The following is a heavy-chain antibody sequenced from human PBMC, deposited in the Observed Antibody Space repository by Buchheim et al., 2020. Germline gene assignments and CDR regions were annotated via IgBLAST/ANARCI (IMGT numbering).Heavy chain of an antibody. CDR1: GGSFSGHY. CDR2: MSHRGSP. J-gene: IGHJ6*03. CDR3: ARGGLLVRYQDYMDV. Sequence: QRQLQESGPGLVKPSETLSLTCGVSGGSFSGHYSTWIRQSPGKGLEWIGEMSHRGSPNYNPSLKSRVTISLDTSKNQFSLGLRSVTAADTAVYYCARGGLLVRYQDYMDVWGKGTT. D-gene: IGHD2-2*01. V-gene: IGHV4-34*01.